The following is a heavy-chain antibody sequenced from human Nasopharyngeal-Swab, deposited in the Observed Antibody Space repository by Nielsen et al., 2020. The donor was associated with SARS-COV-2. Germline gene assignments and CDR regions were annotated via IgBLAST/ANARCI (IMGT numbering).Heavy chain of an antibody. J-gene: IGHJ4*02. CDR2: ISYDGSNK. Sequence: LKISCAASGFTFSSYAMHWVRQAPGKGLEWVAVISYDGSNKYYADSVKGRFTISRDNSKNTLCLQMNSLRAEDTAVYYCARDLGGYLDYWGQGTLVTVSS. V-gene: IGHV3-30-3*01. D-gene: IGHD2-15*01. CDR1: GFTFSSYA. CDR3: ARDLGGYLDY.